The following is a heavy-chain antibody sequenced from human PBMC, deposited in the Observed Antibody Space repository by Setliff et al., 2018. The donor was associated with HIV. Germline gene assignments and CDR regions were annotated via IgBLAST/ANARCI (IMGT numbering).Heavy chain of an antibody. CDR3: ARGAAYYYDSSGCGDAFDI. V-gene: IGHV4-31*11. CDR1: GDSISSGGYY. J-gene: IGHJ3*02. CDR2: IFYSGNT. Sequence: SETLSLTCAVSGDSISSGGYYWSWIRRHPGKGLEWIGYIFYSGNTCFNPSLKSRITMSVDTSKNQFSLKLSSVTAADTAVYYCARGAAYYYDSSGCGDAFDIWGQGTMVTVSS. D-gene: IGHD3-22*01.